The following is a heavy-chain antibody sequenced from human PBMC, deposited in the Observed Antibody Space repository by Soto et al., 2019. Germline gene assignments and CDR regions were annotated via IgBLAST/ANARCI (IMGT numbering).Heavy chain of an antibody. Sequence: QVQLQESGPGLVKPSETLSLNCTVSGDSRSRYYWSWVRQSAGKGLEWIGCIYISGSTTYNPSLQSRVTMSLDTSKNQLSLKLNSVTAADTAVYYCAGDSVAGAMDVWGQGTTVTVSS. V-gene: IGHV4-4*07. CDR1: GDSRSRYY. J-gene: IGHJ6*02. CDR2: IYISGST. CDR3: AGDSVAGAMDV. D-gene: IGHD6-19*01.